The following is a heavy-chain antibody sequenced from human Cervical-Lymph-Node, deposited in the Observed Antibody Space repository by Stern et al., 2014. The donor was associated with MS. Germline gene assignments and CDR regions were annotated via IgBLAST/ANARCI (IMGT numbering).Heavy chain of an antibody. Sequence: VQLVQSGAEAKKPGSSVKASCRASGGTFSSSTISWVRQAPGHGLEWMGGINPRFGTANYAQKFQGRVTITADESTSTAYMELSSLRSEDTAVYYCARELSQVLVYWGQGALVTVSS. CDR2: INPRFGTA. CDR1: GGTFSSST. V-gene: IGHV1-69*01. CDR3: ARELSQVLVY. J-gene: IGHJ4*02.